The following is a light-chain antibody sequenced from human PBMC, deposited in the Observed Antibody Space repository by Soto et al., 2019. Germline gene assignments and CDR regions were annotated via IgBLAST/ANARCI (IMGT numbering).Light chain of an antibody. CDR2: AAS. CDR1: QNIRTY. J-gene: IGKJ4*01. Sequence: DIQMTQSPSSLSASVGDRVTIACRASQNIRTYLNWYQQNPGKAPKLLIYAASNLHSGVQSRFSGSGSGTDVTLNISSLQPEDFATYDCQQAYSKNTFGGGTKVEIK. CDR3: QQAYSKNT. V-gene: IGKV1-39*01.